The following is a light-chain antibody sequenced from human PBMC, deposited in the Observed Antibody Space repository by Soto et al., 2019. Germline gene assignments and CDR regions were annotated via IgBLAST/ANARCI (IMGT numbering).Light chain of an antibody. CDR3: CSYAGSSTFSGYV. V-gene: IGLV2-23*01. CDR1: SSDVGSYNL. CDR2: EGG. Sequence: QSVLTQPASVSGSPGQSITISCTGTSSDVGSYNLVSWYQQHPGKAPKLMIYEGGKRPSGVSNRFSGSKSGNTASLTISGLQAEDEADYYCCSYAGSSTFSGYVFGTGTKVTVL. J-gene: IGLJ1*01.